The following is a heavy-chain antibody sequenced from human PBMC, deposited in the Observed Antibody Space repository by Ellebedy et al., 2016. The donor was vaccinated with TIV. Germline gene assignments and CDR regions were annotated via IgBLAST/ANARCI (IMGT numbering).Heavy chain of an antibody. J-gene: IGHJ4*02. CDR2: ISSDGSNK. V-gene: IGHV3-30*03. D-gene: IGHD3-10*01. CDR3: ARGGSSGSSDY. Sequence: GGSLRLSXVASGFTFRSHGIYWVRQAPGKGLEWVEVISSDGSNKYYAESVKGRFTISRDNSKNTLYLQMNSLRTDDMAVYYCARGGSSGSSDYWGQGTLVTVFS. CDR1: GFTFRSHG.